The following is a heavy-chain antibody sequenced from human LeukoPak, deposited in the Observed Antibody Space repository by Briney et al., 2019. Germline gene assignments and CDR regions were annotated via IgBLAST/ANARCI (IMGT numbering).Heavy chain of an antibody. CDR3: AREFPDYDILTGYYGYYFDY. J-gene: IGHJ4*02. CDR2: ISYDGSNK. V-gene: IGHV3-30*04. Sequence: GRSLRLSCAASGFTFSSYAMHWVRQAPGKGLEWVAVISYDGSNKYYADSVKGRFTISRDNSKNTLYLQMNSLRAEDTAVYYCAREFPDYDILTGYYGYYFDYWGQGTLVTVSS. D-gene: IGHD3-9*01. CDR1: GFTFSSYA.